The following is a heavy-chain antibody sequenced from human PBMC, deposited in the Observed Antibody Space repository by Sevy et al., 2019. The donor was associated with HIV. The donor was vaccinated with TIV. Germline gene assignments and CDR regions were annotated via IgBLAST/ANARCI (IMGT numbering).Heavy chain of an antibody. CDR3: ARGARGTLPSYYYYTLNV. CDR1: GYDFTTYW. V-gene: IGHV5-51*01. J-gene: IGHJ6*02. D-gene: IGHD3-10*01. Sequence: GESLKISCKASGYDFTTYWIGWVRQVPGKGLEWMGIIYPGDSDTIYSPSFQGQVTISVDKSITTALLQWSSLKASDTAMYYCARGARGTLPSYYYYTLNVWGQGTTVTVSS. CDR2: IYPGDSDT.